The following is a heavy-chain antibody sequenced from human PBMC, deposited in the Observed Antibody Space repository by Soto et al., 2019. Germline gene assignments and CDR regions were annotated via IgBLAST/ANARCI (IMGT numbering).Heavy chain of an antibody. CDR2: IIPIFGTA. Sequence: QVQLVQSGAEVKKPGSSVKVSCKASGGTFSSYAISWVRQAPGQGLEWMGEIIPIFGTANYEQKFQGRVTITADESTSTAYMELSSLRSEDTAVYSCARDRGPSSGYYPYWFDPWGQGTLVTVSS. V-gene: IGHV1-69*12. D-gene: IGHD3-22*01. CDR3: ARDRGPSSGYYPYWFDP. CDR1: GGTFSSYA. J-gene: IGHJ5*02.